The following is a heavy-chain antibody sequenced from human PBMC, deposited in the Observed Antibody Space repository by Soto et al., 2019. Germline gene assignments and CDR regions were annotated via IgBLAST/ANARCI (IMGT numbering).Heavy chain of an antibody. CDR2: IKQDGSGK. J-gene: IGHJ3*02. Sequence: GGSLRLSCAASGFTFSSYWMSWVRQAPGKGLEWVANIKQDGSGKYYVNSVKGRFTISKYNAKNSLYLQMNSLRAEDTAVYYCARDMVLWFGGSNFDIWGQGTMVTVSS. CDR1: GFTFSSYW. V-gene: IGHV3-7*01. D-gene: IGHD3-10*01. CDR3: ARDMVLWFGGSNFDI.